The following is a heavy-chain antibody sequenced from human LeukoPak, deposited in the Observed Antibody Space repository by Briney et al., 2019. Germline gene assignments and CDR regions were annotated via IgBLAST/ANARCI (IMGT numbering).Heavy chain of an antibody. CDR1: GYTFTGYY. V-gene: IGHV1-2*06. CDR2: INPNSGGT. D-gene: IGHD3-22*01. Sequence: ASVKDSCKASGYTFTGYYMHWVRQAPGQGREGMGRINPNSGGTNYAQKFQGRVTMTRDTSISTAYMELSRLRSDDTAVYYCARGTYYYDSSGYFDYWGQGTLVTVSS. J-gene: IGHJ4*02. CDR3: ARGTYYYDSSGYFDY.